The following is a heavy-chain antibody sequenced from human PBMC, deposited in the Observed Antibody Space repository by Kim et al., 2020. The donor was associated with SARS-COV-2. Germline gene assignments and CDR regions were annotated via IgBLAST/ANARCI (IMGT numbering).Heavy chain of an antibody. J-gene: IGHJ3*02. D-gene: IGHD1-1*01. V-gene: IGHV3-73*01. CDR3: TRVPGTTSAFWDAVDI. Sequence: MKGRYTIYRDTSKNTDYLQMNSLKAEDTAVYYCTRVPGTTSAFWDAVDIWGQGTIVTVSS.